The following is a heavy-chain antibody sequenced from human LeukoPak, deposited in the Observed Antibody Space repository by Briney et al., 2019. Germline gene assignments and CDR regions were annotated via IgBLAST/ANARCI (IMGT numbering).Heavy chain of an antibody. V-gene: IGHV4-59*01. J-gene: IGHJ3*02. CDR2: IYYSGST. D-gene: IGHD3-22*01. CDR3: ARAPYYYDSSGYGAFDI. Sequence: PSETLSLTCTVSGGSISSYYWSWIRQPPGKGLEWIGDIYYSGSTNYNPSLKSRVTISVDTSKNQFSLKLSSVTAADTAVYYCARAPYYYDSSGYGAFDIWGQGTMVTVSS. CDR1: GGSISSYY.